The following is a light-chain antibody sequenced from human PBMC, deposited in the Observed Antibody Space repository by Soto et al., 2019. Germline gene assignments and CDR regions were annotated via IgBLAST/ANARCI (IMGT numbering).Light chain of an antibody. J-gene: IGLJ1*01. V-gene: IGLV2-14*03. CDR3: SSFTTISTPLYV. Sequence: QSVLTQPASVSGSPGQPITISCTGTSSDVGGYNYVSWYQQHPGRAPRLIIFEVSHRPSGVSNRFSGSKSGNTASLTISGLQAEDEADYYCSSFTTISTPLYVFGTGTKVTVL. CDR2: EVS. CDR1: SSDVGGYNY.